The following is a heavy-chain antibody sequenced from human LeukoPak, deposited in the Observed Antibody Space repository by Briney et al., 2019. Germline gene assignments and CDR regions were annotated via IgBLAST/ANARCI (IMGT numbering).Heavy chain of an antibody. D-gene: IGHD1-7*01. J-gene: IGHJ6*02. CDR1: GFTFSSSW. CDR3: TTDEDWNYARKDV. CDR2: TVSEIDGGTT. Sequence: GGSLRLSCVASGFTFSSSWMSWVRQVPGKGLEWVGQTVSEIDGGTTDYATPVKGRFTISRDDSKSTLYLQMNSLKIEDTAVYYCTTDEDWNYARKDVWGQGATVIVSS. V-gene: IGHV3-15*04.